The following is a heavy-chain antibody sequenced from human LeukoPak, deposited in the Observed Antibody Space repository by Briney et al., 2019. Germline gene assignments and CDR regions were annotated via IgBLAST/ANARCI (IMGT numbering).Heavy chain of an antibody. CDR2: IYYSGST. CDR1: GGSISSSSYY. Sequence: PSETLSLTCTVSGGSISSSSYYWGWIRQPPGKGLEWIGSIYYSGSTYYNPSLKSRVTISVDTSKNQFSLKLSSVTAADTAVYYCARVGYYDFWSGYSGIFFDIWGQGTMVTVSS. D-gene: IGHD3-3*01. J-gene: IGHJ3*02. V-gene: IGHV4-39*07. CDR3: ARVGYYDFWSGYSGIFFDI.